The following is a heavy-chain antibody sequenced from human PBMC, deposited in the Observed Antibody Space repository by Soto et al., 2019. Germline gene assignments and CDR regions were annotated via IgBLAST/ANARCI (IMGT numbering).Heavy chain of an antibody. CDR1: GGSISSSSYY. Sequence: QLQLQESGPGLVKPSETLSLTCTVSGGSISSSSYYWGWIRQPPGKGLEWIGSIYYSGSTYYSPSLQRRVTISVDTSKNQFSLKLSSLTAADTAVYYCVRCHGGNGVVAGRDNWFDPWGQVTLVTVYS. V-gene: IGHV4-39*01. D-gene: IGHD2-15*01. J-gene: IGHJ5*02. CDR3: VRCHGGNGVVAGRDNWFDP. CDR2: IYYSGST.